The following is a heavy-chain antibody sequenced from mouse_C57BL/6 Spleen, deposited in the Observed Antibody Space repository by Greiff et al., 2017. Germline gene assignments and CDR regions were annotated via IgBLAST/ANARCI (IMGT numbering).Heavy chain of an antibody. J-gene: IGHJ3*01. CDR2: ISDGGSYP. CDR3: ARWDSSGLFAY. D-gene: IGHD3-2*02. CDR1: GFTFSSYA. V-gene: IGHV5-4*01. Sequence: EVQGVESGGGLVKPGGSLKLSCAASGFTFSSYAMSWVRQTPEKRLEWVATISDGGSYPYYPDNVKGRFTISSDNAKNNMYLQMSHLKSEYSAVYYCARWDSSGLFAYWGQGTLVTVSA.